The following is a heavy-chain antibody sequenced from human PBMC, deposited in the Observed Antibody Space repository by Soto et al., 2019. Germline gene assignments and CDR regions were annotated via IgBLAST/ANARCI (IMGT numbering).Heavy chain of an antibody. CDR2: IKQDGSEK. D-gene: IGHD6-6*01. V-gene: IGHV3-7*05. CDR1: GFTFSTYG. Sequence: GSLRLSCAGSGFTFSTYGLSWVRQAPGKGLEWVANIKQDGSEKYYVDSVKGRFTISRDNAKNSLYLQMNSLRAEDTAVYYCASAEPKYSSSPDYGMDVWGQGTTVTVSS. J-gene: IGHJ6*02. CDR3: ASAEPKYSSSPDYGMDV.